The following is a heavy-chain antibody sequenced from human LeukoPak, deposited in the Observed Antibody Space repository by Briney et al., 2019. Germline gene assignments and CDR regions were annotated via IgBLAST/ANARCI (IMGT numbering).Heavy chain of an antibody. J-gene: IGHJ6*02. CDR3: ASREHSFITSPYYYYGMDV. CDR1: GGSFSGYY. CDR2: INHSGST. V-gene: IGHV4-34*01. Sequence: SETLSLTCAVYGGSFSGYYWSWIRQPPGKGLEWIGEINHSGSTNYNPSLKSRVTISVDTSKNQFSLKLSSVTAADTAVYYCASREHSFITSPYYYYGMDVWGQGTTVTVSS. D-gene: IGHD3-16*01.